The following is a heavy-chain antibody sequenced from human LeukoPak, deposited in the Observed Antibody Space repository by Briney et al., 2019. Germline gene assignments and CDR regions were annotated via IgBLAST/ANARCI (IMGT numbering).Heavy chain of an antibody. V-gene: IGHV1-2*02. Sequence: ASVKVSCKASGYTFTRYYMHWVRQAPGQGLEWMGWINPNSGGTNYAQKFQGRVTMTRDTSISTAYMELSRLRSDDTAVYYCARDLLPQPTKYCSSTSCYTHYYGMDVWGQGTTVTVSS. CDR1: GYTFTRYY. CDR3: ARDLLPQPTKYCSSTSCYTHYYGMDV. CDR2: INPNSGGT. J-gene: IGHJ6*02. D-gene: IGHD2-2*02.